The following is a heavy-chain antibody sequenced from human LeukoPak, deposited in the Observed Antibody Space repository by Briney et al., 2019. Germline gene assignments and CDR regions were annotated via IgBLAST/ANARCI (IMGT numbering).Heavy chain of an antibody. V-gene: IGHV1-2*06. J-gene: IGHJ5*02. D-gene: IGHD3-10*01. CDR1: GYTFTDYY. CDR3: ARAPPNSGSYYRLHSWFDP. Sequence: APVKVSCKASGYTFTDYYMHWVRQAPGQGLEWMGRINPNSGGTNYAQRFQGRVTMTRDTSISTAYMELSSLRSDDTAVYYCARAPPNSGSYYRLHSWFDPWGQGTLVTVSS. CDR2: INPNSGGT.